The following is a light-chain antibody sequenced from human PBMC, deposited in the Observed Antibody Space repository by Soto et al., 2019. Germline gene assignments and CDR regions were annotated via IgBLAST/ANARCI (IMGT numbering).Light chain of an antibody. Sequence: QAPDTPSLSRGERAILSSKASRRVSSSYLAWYQQKPGQAPRLLIYGASSRATGIPDRFSGSGSGTDFTLTISRLEPEDFAVYYCQQYDSSVTWTFGQGTKVDIK. J-gene: IGKJ1*01. CDR2: GAS. V-gene: IGKV3-20*01. CDR1: RRVSSSY. CDR3: QQYDSSVTWT.